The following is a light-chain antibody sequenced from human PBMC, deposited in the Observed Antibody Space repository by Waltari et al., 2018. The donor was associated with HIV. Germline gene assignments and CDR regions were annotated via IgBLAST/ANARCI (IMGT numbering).Light chain of an antibody. CDR3: SSYGDNNKYL. Sequence: QSALTQPPSASESLGQSVTISCTGTSSDVGDYDYVSWYHQHPGKAPKLLIFGVNKRPSGVPDRCSGSKSGTTASLTVSGLQAEDEADYYCSSYGDNNKYLFGTGTKVTVL. CDR1: SSDVGDYDY. V-gene: IGLV2-8*01. J-gene: IGLJ1*01. CDR2: GVN.